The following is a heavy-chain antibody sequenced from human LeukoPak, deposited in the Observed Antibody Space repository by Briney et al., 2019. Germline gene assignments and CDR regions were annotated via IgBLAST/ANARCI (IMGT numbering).Heavy chain of an antibody. V-gene: IGHV3-23*01. Sequence: QPGGSLRLSCAASGFTFSSYAMSWVREAPGKGLEWVSAMSGSGGSTYSADSVKGRFTISRDNSKNTLYLQMNSLRAEDTAVYYCATHSSWQPNWFDPWGQGTLVTVSS. J-gene: IGHJ5*02. D-gene: IGHD6-13*01. CDR1: GFTFSSYA. CDR2: MSGSGGST. CDR3: ATHSSWQPNWFDP.